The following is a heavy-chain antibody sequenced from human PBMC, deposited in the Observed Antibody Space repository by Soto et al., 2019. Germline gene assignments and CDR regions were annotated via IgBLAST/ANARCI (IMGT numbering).Heavy chain of an antibody. Sequence: ASVKVSCKASGGTFSSYAISWVRQAPGQGLEWMGGIIPIFGTANYAQKFQGRVTITADESTSTAYMELSSLRSEDTAVYYCARDTRRSSHYYYGMDVWGQGTTVTVSS. V-gene: IGHV1-69*13. D-gene: IGHD6-6*01. CDR3: ARDTRRSSHYYYGMDV. CDR1: GGTFSSYA. J-gene: IGHJ6*02. CDR2: IIPIFGTA.